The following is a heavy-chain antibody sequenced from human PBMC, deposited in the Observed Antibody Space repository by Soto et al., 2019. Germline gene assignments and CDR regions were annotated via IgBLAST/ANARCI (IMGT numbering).Heavy chain of an antibody. Sequence: ASVKVSCKASGYTFTSYDINWVRQATGQGLEWMGWMNPNSGNTGYAQKFQGRVTMTRNTSISTAYMELSSLRSEDTAVYYCARGEGYSGYDGQGMDVWGQGTTVTVSS. CDR2: MNPNSGNT. CDR1: GYTFTSYD. V-gene: IGHV1-8*01. CDR3: ARGEGYSGYDGQGMDV. J-gene: IGHJ6*02. D-gene: IGHD5-12*01.